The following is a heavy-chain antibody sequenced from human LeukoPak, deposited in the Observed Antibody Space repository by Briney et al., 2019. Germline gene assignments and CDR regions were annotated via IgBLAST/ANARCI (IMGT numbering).Heavy chain of an antibody. CDR2: IYPGDSDT. J-gene: IGHJ4*02. D-gene: IGHD3-22*01. V-gene: IGHV5-51*01. CDR1: GYSFTSYW. CDR3: ARKLGPNYFDSSAFDY. Sequence: GESLKISCKGSGYSFTSYWIGWVRPMPGKGLEWMGIIYPGDSDTRYSPSFQGQVTISADKSISTAYLQWSSLKASDTAMYYCARKLGPNYFDSSAFDYWGQGTLLTVSS.